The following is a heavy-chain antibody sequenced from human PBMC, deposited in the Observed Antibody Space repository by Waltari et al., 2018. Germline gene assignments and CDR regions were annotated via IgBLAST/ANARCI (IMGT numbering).Heavy chain of an antibody. D-gene: IGHD4-17*01. Sequence: DVQLAESGGGLVQPGRSLILSCTTSGFTFVDYSLNWGRQAPGEGLEWVGFIRSKAYGETTDYAASVRGRFTISRDDSKSIAYLQMNSLKTEDTAIYFCARDLMYGEHPLFDRWGQGTLVTVSS. CDR3: ARDLMYGEHPLFDR. J-gene: IGHJ5*02. V-gene: IGHV3-49*04. CDR2: IRSKAYGETT. CDR1: GFTFVDYS.